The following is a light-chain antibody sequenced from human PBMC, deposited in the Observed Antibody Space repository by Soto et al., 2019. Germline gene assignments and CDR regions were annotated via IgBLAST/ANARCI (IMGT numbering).Light chain of an antibody. CDR3: QQRSNWPT. CDR2: DAS. CDR1: QSVSNY. J-gene: IGKJ1*01. Sequence: EIVFTQSPCTLSLSPWDRAPLSCRASQSVSNYLAWYQQKPGQVPRLLIYDASNRATGIPARFSGSGSGTDFTLTISSLEPEDFAVYYCQQRSNWPTFGQGTKVDIK. V-gene: IGKV3-11*01.